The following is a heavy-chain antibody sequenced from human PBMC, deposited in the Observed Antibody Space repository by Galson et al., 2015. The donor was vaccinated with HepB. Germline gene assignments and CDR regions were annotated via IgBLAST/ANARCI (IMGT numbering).Heavy chain of an antibody. CDR1: GLTVSSNY. V-gene: IGHV3-53*04. CDR2: IYSGTST. D-gene: IGHD3-22*01. Sequence: SLRLSCAASGLTVSSNYMSWVRKAPGKGLEWVSLIYSGTSTYYADSVTGRFTISRHNFKNTRYLQLNSMSTEDTAVYYCARGPRDDYDSSGPGYFDYWGQGTLGTGSS. CDR3: ARGPRDDYDSSGPGYFDY. J-gene: IGHJ4*02.